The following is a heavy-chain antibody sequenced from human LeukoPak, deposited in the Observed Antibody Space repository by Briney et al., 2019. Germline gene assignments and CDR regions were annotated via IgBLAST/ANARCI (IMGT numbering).Heavy chain of an antibody. J-gene: IGHJ4*02. CDR1: NGSFSGHY. D-gene: IGHD6-13*01. V-gene: IGHV4-34*01. CDR3: AKGGTEYSSTWPFDY. Sequence: SETLSLTCAVYNGSFSGHYWTWIRQPPGKGLEWIGEINQSGTMNYNPSLRSRVNISLDRTNNQFSLKLTSVTAADTAVYYCAKGGTEYSSTWPFDYWGQGTRVTVSS. CDR2: INQSGTM.